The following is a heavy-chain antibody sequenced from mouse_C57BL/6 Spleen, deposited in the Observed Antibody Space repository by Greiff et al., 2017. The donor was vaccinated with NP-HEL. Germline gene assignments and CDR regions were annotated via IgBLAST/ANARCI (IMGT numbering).Heavy chain of an antibody. V-gene: IGHV1-53*01. CDR1: GYTFTSYW. D-gene: IGHD1-1*01. CDR2: INPSNGGT. Sequence: QVQLQQPGTELVKPGASVKLSCKASGYTFTSYWMHWVKQRPGQGLEWIGNINPSNGGTNYNEKFKSKATLTVDKSSSTAYMQLSSLTSEDSAVYYCARSLYGSSLWYFDVWGTGTTVTVSS. J-gene: IGHJ1*03. CDR3: ARSLYGSSLWYFDV.